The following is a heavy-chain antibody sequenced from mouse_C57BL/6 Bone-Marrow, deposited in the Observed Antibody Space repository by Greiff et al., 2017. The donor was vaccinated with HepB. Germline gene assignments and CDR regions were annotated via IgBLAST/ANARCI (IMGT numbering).Heavy chain of an antibody. CDR2: ISSGGSYT. CDR1: GFTFSSYG. D-gene: IGHD2-5*01. CDR3: ARPSNYVGPWFAY. V-gene: IGHV5-6*01. Sequence: EVQRVESGGDLVKPGGSLKLSCAASGFTFSSYGMSWVRQTPDKRLEWVATISSGGSYTYYPDSVKGRFTIYRDNAKNTLYLQMSSLKSEDTAMYYCARPSNYVGPWFAYWGQGTLVTVSA. J-gene: IGHJ3*01.